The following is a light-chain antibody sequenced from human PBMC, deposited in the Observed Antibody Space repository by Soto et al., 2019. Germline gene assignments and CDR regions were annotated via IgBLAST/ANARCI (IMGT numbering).Light chain of an antibody. CDR2: GAT. J-gene: IGKJ4*01. V-gene: IGKV3-15*01. Sequence: EIVMTQSPATLSVFPGEGVTLSCRASQSIRSNLAWYQHKPGQAPRLLIHGATTTAIGVSARFSGSGSGTEFTLTISGLQSEDFALYYCQQYDTWPQVTFGGGTKVEIK. CDR3: QQYDTWPQVT. CDR1: QSIRSN.